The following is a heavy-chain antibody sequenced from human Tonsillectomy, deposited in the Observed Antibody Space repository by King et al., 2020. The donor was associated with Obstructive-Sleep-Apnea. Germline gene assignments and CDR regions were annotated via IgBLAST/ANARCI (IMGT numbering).Heavy chain of an antibody. D-gene: IGHD2-15*01. CDR3: ARAGWRRFDY. V-gene: IGHV4-4*02. CDR1: GGSINSDSW. J-gene: IGHJ4*02. CDR2: IYHTGST. Sequence: QLQESGPGLVTPSGTLSLTCAVSGGSINSDSWWSWVRQPPGKGLEWLGEIYHTGSTTYNPSLKSRLTISMDKSENRFSLKLTSVTAADTAVYYCARAGWRRFDYWGQGTLVTVSS.